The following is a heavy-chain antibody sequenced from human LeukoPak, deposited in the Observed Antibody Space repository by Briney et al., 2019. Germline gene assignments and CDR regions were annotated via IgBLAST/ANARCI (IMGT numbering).Heavy chain of an antibody. V-gene: IGHV4-34*01. CDR3: ARGRGQQLWLY. D-gene: IGHD5-18*01. Sequence: SETLSLTCAVYGGSFSDYYWSWIRQPPGKGLEWIGEINHSGSTNYNPSLKSRVTISVDMSKNQFSLKLSSVTAADTAVYYCARGRGQQLWLYWGQGTLVTVSS. J-gene: IGHJ4*02. CDR2: INHSGST. CDR1: GGSFSDYY.